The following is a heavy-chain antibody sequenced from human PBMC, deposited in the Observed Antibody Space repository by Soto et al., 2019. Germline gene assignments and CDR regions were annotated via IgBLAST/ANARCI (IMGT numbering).Heavy chain of an antibody. V-gene: IGHV4-4*07. Sequence: SETLSLTCTVSGGSISSYYWSWIRQPAGKGLEWIGRIYTSGSTNYNPSLKSRVTMSVDTSKNQFSLKLSSVTAADTAVYYCARGSVTQWNNWLDPWGQGTLVTVSS. CDR1: GGSISSYY. CDR2: IYTSGST. CDR3: ARGSVTQWNNWLDP. D-gene: IGHD2-21*02. J-gene: IGHJ5*02.